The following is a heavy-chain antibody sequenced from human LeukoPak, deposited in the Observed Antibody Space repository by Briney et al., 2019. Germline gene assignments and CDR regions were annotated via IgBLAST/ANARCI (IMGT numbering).Heavy chain of an antibody. CDR3: ARDAKGWLSPYQLLYNWFDP. D-gene: IGHD2-2*01. CDR2: ISAYNGNT. J-gene: IGHJ5*02. Sequence: GASVKVSCKASGYTFTSYGISWMRQAPGQGLEWMGWISAYNGNTNYAQKLQGRVTMTIDTSTSTAYMELRSLRSDDTAVYYCARDAKGWLSPYQLLYNWFDPWGQGTLVTVSS. CDR1: GYTFTSYG. V-gene: IGHV1-18*01.